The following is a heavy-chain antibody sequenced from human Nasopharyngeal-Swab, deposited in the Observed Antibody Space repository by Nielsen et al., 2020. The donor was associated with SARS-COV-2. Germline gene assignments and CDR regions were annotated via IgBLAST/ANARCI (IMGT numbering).Heavy chain of an antibody. J-gene: IGHJ4*02. CDR3: ARDLGYIVGAQYYFDY. D-gene: IGHD1-26*01. Sequence: GESLKISCAASGFTLSSYSMNWVRQAPGKGLEWVSSISSSSSYIYYADSVKGRFAISRDNAKNSLYLQMNSLRAEDTAVYYCARDLGYIVGAQYYFDYWGQGTLVTVSS. V-gene: IGHV3-21*01. CDR1: GFTLSSYS. CDR2: ISSSSSYI.